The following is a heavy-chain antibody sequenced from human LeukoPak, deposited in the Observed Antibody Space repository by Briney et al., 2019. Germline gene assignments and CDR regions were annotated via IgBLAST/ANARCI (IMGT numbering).Heavy chain of an antibody. D-gene: IGHD2-15*01. Sequence: SETLSLTCTVSGGSISSSSYYWSWIRQPPGKGLEWIGEINHSGSTNYNPSLKSRVTISVDTSKNQFSLKLSSVTAADTAVYYCARGVVVVAAIPFDYWGQGTLVTVSS. CDR1: GGSISSSSYY. CDR2: INHSGST. J-gene: IGHJ4*02. V-gene: IGHV4-39*07. CDR3: ARGVVVVAAIPFDY.